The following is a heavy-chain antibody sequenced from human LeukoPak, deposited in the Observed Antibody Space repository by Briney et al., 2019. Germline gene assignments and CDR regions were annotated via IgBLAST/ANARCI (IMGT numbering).Heavy chain of an antibody. CDR1: GGSLSSHY. V-gene: IGHV4-4*09. CDR2: IFSGGST. CDR3: ARGRGPLRVEFGD. J-gene: IGHJ4*02. Sequence: SETLSLTCNVTGGSLSSHYCSWIRQAPGKGLEWIGFIFSGGSTNYNPSLKSRVSISMDTSQNQFSLKLTSVTAADTAVYYCARGRGPLRVEFGDWGQGALVTVSS. D-gene: IGHD3-16*01.